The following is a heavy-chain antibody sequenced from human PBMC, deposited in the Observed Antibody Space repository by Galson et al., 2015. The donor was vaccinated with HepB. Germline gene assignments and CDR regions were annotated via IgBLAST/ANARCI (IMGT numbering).Heavy chain of an antibody. J-gene: IGHJ5*02. V-gene: IGHV1-69*13. CDR2: IIPIFGTA. CDR3: ARDRVYDDSSGYYYARWFDP. Sequence: SVKVSCKASGGTFSSYAISWVRQAPGQGLEWMGGIIPIFGTANYAQKFQGRVTITADESTSTAYMELSSLRSEDTAVYYCARDRVYDDSSGYYYARWFDPWGQGTLVTVSS. D-gene: IGHD3-22*01. CDR1: GGTFSSYA.